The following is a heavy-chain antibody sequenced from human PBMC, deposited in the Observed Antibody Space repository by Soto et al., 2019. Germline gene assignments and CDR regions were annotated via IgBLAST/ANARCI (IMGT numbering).Heavy chain of an antibody. D-gene: IGHD3-3*01. CDR3: ARTGDFWSGYHDNWFDP. Sequence: PSETLSLTCAVYGGSFSGYYRSWIRQPPGKGLEWIGEINHSGSTNYNPSLKSRVTISVDTSKNQFSLKLSSVTAADTAVYYCARTGDFWSGYHDNWFDPWGQGTLVTVSS. J-gene: IGHJ5*02. CDR1: GGSFSGYY. V-gene: IGHV4-34*01. CDR2: INHSGST.